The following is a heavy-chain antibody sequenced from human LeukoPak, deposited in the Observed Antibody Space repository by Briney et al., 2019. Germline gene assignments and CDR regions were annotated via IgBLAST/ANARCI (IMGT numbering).Heavy chain of an antibody. Sequence: ASVKVSCKASGYTFTGYYMHWARQAPGQELEWMGWINPNSGGTNYAQKFQGRVTMTRDTSISTAYMELSRLRSDDTAVYYCARDPYGSGSYTNWGQGTLVTVSS. D-gene: IGHD3-10*01. V-gene: IGHV1-2*02. CDR1: GYTFTGYY. CDR3: ARDPYGSGSYTN. CDR2: INPNSGGT. J-gene: IGHJ4*02.